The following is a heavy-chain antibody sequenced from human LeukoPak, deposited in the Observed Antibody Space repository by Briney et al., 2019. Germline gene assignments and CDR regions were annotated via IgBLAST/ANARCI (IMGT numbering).Heavy chain of an antibody. V-gene: IGHV4-59*01. CDR3: ARGQLVSRAMDY. D-gene: IGHD6-6*01. CDR2: IYYSGST. Sequence: SETLSLTCTVSGGSISIFHSSWIRQPPEKGLEWIGYIYYSGSTNYNPSLKSRVTISVDTSKNQFSLKLSSVTAADTAVYYCARGQLVSRAMDYWGQGTLVTVSS. J-gene: IGHJ4*02. CDR1: GGSISIFH.